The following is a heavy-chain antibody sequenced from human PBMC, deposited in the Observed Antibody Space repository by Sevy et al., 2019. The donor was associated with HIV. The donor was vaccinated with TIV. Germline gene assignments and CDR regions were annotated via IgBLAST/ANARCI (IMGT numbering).Heavy chain of an antibody. Sequence: GGSLRLSCATSGFTFSDAWMSWVRQAPGKGLEWVARIKSKTDSATRDFAAPVKGRFSISRDDSKNILYLQMTSLKDGDTGVYFCACGLGTSDFDHWGQGTLVTVSS. CDR3: ACGLGTSDFDH. D-gene: IGHD2-21*01. J-gene: IGHJ4*02. CDR2: IKSKTDSATR. CDR1: GFTFSDAW. V-gene: IGHV3-15*01.